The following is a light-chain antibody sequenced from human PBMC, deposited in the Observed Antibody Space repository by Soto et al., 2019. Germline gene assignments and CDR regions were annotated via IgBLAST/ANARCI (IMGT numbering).Light chain of an antibody. CDR2: KAS. Sequence: DSQMTQSPSTLSASVGDRVTITCRASQTIGTWLAWFQQKPGKAPDLLIYKASSLKSGVPSRFSGSGSGTEFTLTISSLQPDDFATYYCQQYNSYPGSFGQGTKLEIK. V-gene: IGKV1-5*03. CDR1: QTIGTW. CDR3: QQYNSYPGS. J-gene: IGKJ2*03.